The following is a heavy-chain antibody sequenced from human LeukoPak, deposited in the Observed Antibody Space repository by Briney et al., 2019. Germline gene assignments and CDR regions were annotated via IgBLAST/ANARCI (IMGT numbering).Heavy chain of an antibody. J-gene: IGHJ4*02. CDR2: IRYDGSVT. V-gene: IGHV3-30*02. CDR3: AVIRDYDSSGNHY. CDR1: GFTLTSYG. D-gene: IGHD3-22*01. Sequence: PGGSLRLSCAVSGFTLTSYGMHWVRQAPGKGLEWVTFIRYDGSVTYYADSVKGRFTMSRDNSKNTLYLQMNSLRADDTAVYYCAVIRDYDSSGNHYWGQGTLVTVSS.